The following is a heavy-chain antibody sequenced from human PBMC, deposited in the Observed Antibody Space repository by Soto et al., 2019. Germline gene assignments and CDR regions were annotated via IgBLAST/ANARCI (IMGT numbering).Heavy chain of an antibody. CDR1: GGTFSSYA. CDR2: IIPIFGTA. CDR3: ARDPGYCSGGSCLNWFDP. Sequence: SVKVSCKASGGTFSSYAISWVRQAPGQGLEWMGGIIPIFGTANYAQKFQGRVTITADESTSTAYMELSSLRSEDTAVYYCARDPGYCSGGSCLNWFDPWGQGTLVTVSS. V-gene: IGHV1-69*13. D-gene: IGHD2-15*01. J-gene: IGHJ5*02.